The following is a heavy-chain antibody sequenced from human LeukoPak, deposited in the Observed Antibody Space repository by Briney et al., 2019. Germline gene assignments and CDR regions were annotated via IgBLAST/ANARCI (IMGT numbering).Heavy chain of an antibody. J-gene: IGHJ4*02. Sequence: GGSLRLSCAASGFTVSSNYMSWVRQAPGKGLEWVSAISGSGGSTYYADSVKGRFTISRDNSKNTLYLQMNSLRAEDTAVYYCAKSKGSSGPFDYWGQGTLVTVSS. V-gene: IGHV3-23*01. CDR2: ISGSGGST. CDR1: GFTVSSNY. D-gene: IGHD3-22*01. CDR3: AKSKGSSGPFDY.